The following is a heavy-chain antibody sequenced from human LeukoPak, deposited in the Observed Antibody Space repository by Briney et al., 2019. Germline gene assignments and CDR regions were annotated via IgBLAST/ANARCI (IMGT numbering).Heavy chain of an antibody. CDR2: INHSGST. D-gene: IGHD2-8*01. J-gene: IGHJ6*02. V-gene: IGHV4-34*01. Sequence: GSLRLSCAASGFTFSSYAMSWVRQPPGKGLEWIGEINHSGSTNYNPSLKSRVTISVDTSKNQFSLKLSSVTAADTAVYYCARDSLVLMVYANYYYGMDVWGQGTTVTVSS. CDR3: ARDSLVLMVYANYYYGMDV. CDR1: GFTFSSYA.